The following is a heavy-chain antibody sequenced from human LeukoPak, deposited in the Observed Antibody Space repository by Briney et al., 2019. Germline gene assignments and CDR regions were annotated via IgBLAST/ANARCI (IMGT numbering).Heavy chain of an antibody. J-gene: IGHJ4*02. CDR2: IYYSGST. V-gene: IGHV4-39*07. CDR3: ASQKLGYCSSTSCYSGGLFPFDY. CDR1: GGSISNDNYY. Sequence: PSETLSLTCTVSGGSISNDNYYWGWIRQPPGKGLEWIGSIYYSGSTYYNPSLKSRVTISVDTSKNQFSLKLSSVTAADTAVYYCASQKLGYCSSTSCYSGGLFPFDYWGQGALVTVSS. D-gene: IGHD2-2*01.